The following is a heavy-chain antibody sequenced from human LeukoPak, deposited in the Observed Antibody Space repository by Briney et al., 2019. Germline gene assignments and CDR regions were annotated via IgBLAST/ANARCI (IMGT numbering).Heavy chain of an antibody. CDR3: WVPATAGEADY. V-gene: IGHV3-53*01. D-gene: IGHD2-2*01. CDR1: GFTVSSNY. Sequence: GGSLRLSCAASGFTVSSNYMSWVRQAPGKGLEWVSVIYSGGSTNYADSVNGRFTISRDNAKNTLYLQMNSLRAEDTAVYYCWVPATAGEADYWGQGTLVTVSS. CDR2: IYSGGST. J-gene: IGHJ4*02.